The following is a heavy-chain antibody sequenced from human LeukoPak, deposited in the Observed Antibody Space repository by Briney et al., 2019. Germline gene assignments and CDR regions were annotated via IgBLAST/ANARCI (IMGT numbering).Heavy chain of an antibody. Sequence: GGSLRLSCAASGFTFSSYWMHWVRRAPGKGLEWVANIKQDGSEKYYVDSVKGRFTIFRDNAKNSLYLQMNSLRAEDTAVYYCARVRGSYSFDYWGQGTLVTVSS. CDR3: ARVRGSYSFDY. CDR1: GFTFSSYW. CDR2: IKQDGSEK. J-gene: IGHJ4*02. D-gene: IGHD1-26*01. V-gene: IGHV3-7*01.